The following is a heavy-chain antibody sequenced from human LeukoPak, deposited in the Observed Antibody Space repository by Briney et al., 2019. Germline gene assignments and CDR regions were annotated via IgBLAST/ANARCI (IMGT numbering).Heavy chain of an antibody. D-gene: IGHD1-26*01. Sequence: GASVKVSCKASGYSFTGYYIHWVRQAPGQGLEWMGRINPNSGDTNYAQKLQGSVTMPRDTSITTAYMELTKLRSDDTAVYYCARQSASYVDGGQRTPVTVS. V-gene: IGHV1-2*06. J-gene: IGHJ4*02. CDR3: ARQSASYVD. CDR2: INPNSGDT. CDR1: GYSFTGYY.